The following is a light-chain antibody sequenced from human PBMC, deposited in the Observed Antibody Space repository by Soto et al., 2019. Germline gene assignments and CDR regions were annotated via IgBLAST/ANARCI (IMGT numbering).Light chain of an antibody. CDR1: KLGDKY. CDR2: QDS. Sequence: YELTQPPSVSVSPGQTASIACAGDKLGDKYACWYQQKPGQSPVLVIYQDSKLPSGIPERFSGSNSGNTATLTISGTQAMGEADYYCQAWDSSTRVVFGGGTKLTVL. J-gene: IGLJ2*01. CDR3: QAWDSSTRVV. V-gene: IGLV3-1*01.